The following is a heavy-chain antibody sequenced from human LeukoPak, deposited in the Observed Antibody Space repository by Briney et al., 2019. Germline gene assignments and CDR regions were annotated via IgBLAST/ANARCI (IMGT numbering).Heavy chain of an antibody. CDR1: GYTLTSYD. J-gene: IGHJ6*03. CDR2: MNPNSGNT. CDR3: ARGPLAAADDYYIDV. D-gene: IGHD6-13*01. V-gene: IGHV1-8*03. Sequence: ASVKVSCKASGYTLTSYDINWVRQATGQGLEWMGWMNPNSGNTGYAQKFQGRVTITRNTSISTAYMELSSLRSEDTAVYYCARGPLAAADDYYIDVWGKGTTVTVSS.